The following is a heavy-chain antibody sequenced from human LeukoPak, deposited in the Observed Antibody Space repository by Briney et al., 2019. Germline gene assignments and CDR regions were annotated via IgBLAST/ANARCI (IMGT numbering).Heavy chain of an antibody. CDR3: ARVNWGSYRYCDY. J-gene: IGHJ4*02. CDR1: GGSISSSSYY. D-gene: IGHD3-16*02. Sequence: SETLSLTCTVSGGSISSSSYYWGWIRQPPGKGLEWIGSIYYSGSTYYNPSLKSRVTISVDTSKNQFSLKLSSVTAADTAVYYCARVNWGSYRYCDYWGQGTLVTVSS. V-gene: IGHV4-39*01. CDR2: IYYSGST.